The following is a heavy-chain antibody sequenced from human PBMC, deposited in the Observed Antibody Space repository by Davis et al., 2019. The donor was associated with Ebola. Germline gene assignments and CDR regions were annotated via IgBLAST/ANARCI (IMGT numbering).Heavy chain of an antibody. V-gene: IGHV1-2*02. CDR2: INPNSGGT. Sequence: ASVKVSCKASGYTFTGYYMHWVRQAPGQGLEWMGWINPNSGGTNYAQKFQGRVTMTRDTSISTAYMELSRLGSDDTAVYYCAREERDYIWGSYRYFVLWFDPWGQGTLVTVSS. D-gene: IGHD3-16*02. CDR1: GYTFTGYY. CDR3: AREERDYIWGSYRYFVLWFDP. J-gene: IGHJ5*02.